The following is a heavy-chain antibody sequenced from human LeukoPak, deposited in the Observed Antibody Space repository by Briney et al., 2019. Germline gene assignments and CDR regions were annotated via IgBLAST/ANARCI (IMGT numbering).Heavy chain of an antibody. J-gene: IGHJ2*01. CDR1: GFTFSSYG. CDR2: IWKDGTNA. V-gene: IGHV3-33*01. CDR3: ARSGSATWNSYFDL. D-gene: IGHD3-10*01. Sequence: GGSLRLSCAASGFTFSSYGMHWVRQAPGKGLEWVAVIWKDGTNAYYADSVKGRFTISRDNSKNTLYLQMNSLRAEDTAVYYCARSGSATWNSYFDLWGRGTLVTVSS.